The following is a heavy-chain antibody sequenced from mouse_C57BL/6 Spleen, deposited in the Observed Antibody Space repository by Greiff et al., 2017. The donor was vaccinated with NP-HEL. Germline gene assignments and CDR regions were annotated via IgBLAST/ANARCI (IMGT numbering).Heavy chain of an antibody. J-gene: IGHJ3*01. CDR3: ARSYGSSYPWFAY. CDR2: ISYDGSN. D-gene: IGHD1-1*01. Sequence: EVQLQESGPGLVKPSQSLSLTCSVTGYSITSGYYWNWIRQFPGNKLEWMGYISYDGSNNYNPSLKNRISITRDPSKNQFFLKLNSVTTEDTATYYCARSYGSSYPWFAYWGQGTLVTVSA. CDR1: GYSITSGYY. V-gene: IGHV3-6*01.